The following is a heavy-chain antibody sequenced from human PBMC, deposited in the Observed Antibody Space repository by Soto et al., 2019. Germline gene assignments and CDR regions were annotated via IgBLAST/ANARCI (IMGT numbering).Heavy chain of an antibody. D-gene: IGHD2-15*01. Sequence: EVQLVESGGGLVQPGGSLKLSCAASGFTFSDSAMHWVRQASGKGLEWVGSSRSKPNTDSTAYAASVKGRFTISRDDSQNTAYLQMHSLKTEDTAVYYCTRHVDCSGGSCYSGYYYYMDVWGKGTTVTVSS. CDR3: TRHVDCSGGSCYSGYYYYMDV. CDR2: SRSKPNTDST. CDR1: GFTFSDSA. J-gene: IGHJ6*03. V-gene: IGHV3-73*01.